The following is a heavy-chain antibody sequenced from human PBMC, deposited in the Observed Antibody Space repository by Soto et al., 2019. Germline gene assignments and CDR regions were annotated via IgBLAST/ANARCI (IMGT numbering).Heavy chain of an antibody. J-gene: IGHJ4*02. V-gene: IGHV3-30*04. CDR2: ISYDGRHE. CDR1: GFPFSSYA. D-gene: IGHD6-19*01. CDR3: ARDLESVSANDH. Sequence: QVQLLESGGGVVQPGRSLRLSCAASGFPFSSYAMHWVRQAPGKGLEWVAVISYDGRHENYADSVKGRFTISRDNSINTLYLQMNSLSAEDTAMYYCARDLESVSANDHWGQGTLVTVSS.